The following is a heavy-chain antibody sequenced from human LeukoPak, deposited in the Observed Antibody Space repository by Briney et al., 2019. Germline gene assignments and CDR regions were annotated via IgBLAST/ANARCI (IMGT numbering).Heavy chain of an antibody. CDR3: AKDRISTSGTVDY. CDR1: GFTFSSYW. D-gene: IGHD6-13*01. V-gene: IGHV3-23*01. Sequence: PPGGSLRLSCAASGFTFSSYWMHWVRQDPGKGLEWVSGISGSGDTTYYADSVKGRFTISRDDSKNTLYLQMNSLRAEDTAIYYCAKDRISTSGTVDYWGQGTLVTVSS. CDR2: ISGSGDTT. J-gene: IGHJ4*02.